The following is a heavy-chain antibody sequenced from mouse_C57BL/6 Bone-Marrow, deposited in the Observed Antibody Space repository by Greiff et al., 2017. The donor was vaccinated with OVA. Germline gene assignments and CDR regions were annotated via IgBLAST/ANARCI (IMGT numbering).Heavy chain of an antibody. D-gene: IGHD1-1*01. Sequence: EVQLQESGAELVRPGASVKLSCTASGFNIKDDYMHWVKQRPEQGLEWIGWIDPENGDTEYASKFQGKATITADTSSNTAYLQLSSLTSEDTAVYYCTTWRYYYGSSYWYFDVWGTGTTVTVSS. J-gene: IGHJ1*03. V-gene: IGHV14-4*01. CDR2: IDPENGDT. CDR3: TTWRYYYGSSYWYFDV. CDR1: GFNIKDDY.